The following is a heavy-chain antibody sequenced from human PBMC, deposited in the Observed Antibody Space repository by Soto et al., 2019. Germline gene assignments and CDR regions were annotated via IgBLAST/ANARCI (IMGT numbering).Heavy chain of an antibody. CDR3: AIISGVLVDY. CDR1: GGTFSSYA. D-gene: IGHD2-8*01. Sequence: ASVKVSCKSSGGTFSSYAISWVRQATGQGLEWMGWMNPNSGNTGYAQKFQGRVTMTRNTSISTAYMELSSLRSEDTAVYYCAIISGVLVDYWGQGTLVTVSS. CDR2: MNPNSGNT. J-gene: IGHJ4*02. V-gene: IGHV1-8*02.